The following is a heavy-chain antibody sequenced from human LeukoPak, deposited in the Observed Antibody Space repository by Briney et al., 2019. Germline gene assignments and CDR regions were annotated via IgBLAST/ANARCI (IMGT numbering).Heavy chain of an antibody. CDR3: ARGYSSGIDY. V-gene: IGHV6-1*01. Sequence: SQTLSLTCAISGDSVSSNSAAWSWIRQSPSRGLEWLGRTYYRSKWYNDYAVSMRSRVSINPDTSKNQFSLQLNSVTPEDTAVYYCARGYSSGIDYWGQGTLVTVSS. J-gene: IGHJ4*02. CDR1: GDSVSSNSAA. CDR2: TYYRSKWYN. D-gene: IGHD6-19*01.